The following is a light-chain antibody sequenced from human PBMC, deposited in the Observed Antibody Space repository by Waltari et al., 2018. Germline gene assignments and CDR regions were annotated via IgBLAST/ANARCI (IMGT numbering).Light chain of an antibody. CDR1: SCPLSTTSS. J-gene: IGLJ3*02. CDR2: KAN. V-gene: IGLV8-61*01. CDR3: ALYMGSGIWV. Sequence: QTVVTQEPSLSVSPGGTVPLTCAFSSCPLSTTSSAPWYQQTPGQAPRTLVYKANARSSGVPDLFSGSILGNTAALTITGAQADDESDYYCALYMGSGIWVFGGGTRLTVL.